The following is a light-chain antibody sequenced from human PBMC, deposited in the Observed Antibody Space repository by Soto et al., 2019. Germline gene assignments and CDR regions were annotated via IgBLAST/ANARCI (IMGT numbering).Light chain of an antibody. CDR2: VNSDGSH. J-gene: IGLJ3*02. CDR3: QTWGTGIRV. V-gene: IGLV4-69*01. CDR1: SGHSSNA. Sequence: QLVLTQSPSASASLGASVKLTCILSSGHSSNAIAWHQQHPEKGPRYLMKVNSDGSHCKGDGIPDRFSGSSSGAERYLTISSLQSEDEADYYCQTWGTGIRVFGGGTKLTVL.